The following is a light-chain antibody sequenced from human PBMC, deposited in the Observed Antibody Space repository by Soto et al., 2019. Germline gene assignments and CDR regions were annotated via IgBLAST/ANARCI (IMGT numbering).Light chain of an antibody. CDR3: QQFNSYPFT. CDR2: DAS. CDR1: QGISSA. V-gene: IGKV1-13*02. J-gene: IGKJ5*01. Sequence: AIQLTQSPSSLSASVGDRVTITCRASQGISSALAWYQQKPGKAPKLLIYDASSLESGVPSRFSGSGSGTDFTLTISSLQPEHFATYYCQQFNSYPFTFGQGTRLEIK.